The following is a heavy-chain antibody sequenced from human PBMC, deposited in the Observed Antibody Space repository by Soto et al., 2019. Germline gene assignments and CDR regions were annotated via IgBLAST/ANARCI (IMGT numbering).Heavy chain of an antibody. CDR3: ARLDGYNALDF. Sequence: QIQLQESGSGLVKPSRTLSLTCAVSGYSISSGGYYWSWIRQPQGKGLEWIGYIFHNGGTYYNPSLESRVTISLDRSQNQCSLKVSTVTAADTALYYCARLDGYNALDFWGQGTLVTVSS. CDR1: GYSISSGGYY. CDR2: IFHNGGT. J-gene: IGHJ4*02. D-gene: IGHD5-12*01. V-gene: IGHV4-30-2*01.